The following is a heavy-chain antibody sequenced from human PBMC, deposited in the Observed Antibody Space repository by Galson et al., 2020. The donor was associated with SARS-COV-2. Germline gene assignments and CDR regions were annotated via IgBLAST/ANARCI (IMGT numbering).Heavy chain of an antibody. V-gene: IGHV4-34*01. CDR3: ARVDYYGSGSPP. CDR2: INHSGST. D-gene: IGHD3-10*01. Sequence: SETLSLTCAVYGGSFSGYYWSWIRQPPGKGLEWIGEINHSGSTSYNPSLESRVTISVDTSKNQFSLKLRSVTAADTAVYYWARVDYYGSGSPPWGQGTLVTVSS. J-gene: IGHJ5*02. CDR1: GGSFSGYY.